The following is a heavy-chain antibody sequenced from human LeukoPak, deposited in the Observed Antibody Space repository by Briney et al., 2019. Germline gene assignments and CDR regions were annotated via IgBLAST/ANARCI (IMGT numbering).Heavy chain of an antibody. CDR2: IYSGGST. CDR3: ARASYYYGSGSYLDY. CDR1: GFTVSSNY. J-gene: IGHJ4*02. Sequence: GGSLRLSCAASGFTVSSNYMSWVRQAPGKGLEWVSVIYSGGSTYYADSLKGRFTISRDNSKNTLYLQMNSLRAEDTAVYYCARASYYYGSGSYLDYWGQGTLVSVSS. V-gene: IGHV3-53*01. D-gene: IGHD3-10*01.